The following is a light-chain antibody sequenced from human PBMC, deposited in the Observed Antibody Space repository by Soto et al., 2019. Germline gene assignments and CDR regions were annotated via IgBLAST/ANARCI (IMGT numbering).Light chain of an antibody. CDR1: QGISNY. CDR2: GAS. V-gene: IGKV1-27*01. Sequence: DIQMTQSPSSLSASVGDRVIISCRASQGISNYLAWYQQKPGKVPKLLIFGASTLQSGVPSRFSGSGSGTDFTLTISSLQPEDVATYYCQKYNSALYTFGQGTNLEL. CDR3: QKYNSALYT. J-gene: IGKJ2*01.